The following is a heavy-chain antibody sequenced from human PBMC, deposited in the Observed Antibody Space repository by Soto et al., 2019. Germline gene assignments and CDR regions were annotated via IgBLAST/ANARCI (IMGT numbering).Heavy chain of an antibody. CDR3: ARGRYIVVVPAAPIYYYYGMDV. CDR1: GYTFTSYG. D-gene: IGHD2-2*01. V-gene: IGHV1-18*01. J-gene: IGHJ6*02. CDR2: ISAYNGNT. Sequence: QVQLVQSGAEVKKPGASVKVSCKASGYTFTSYGISWVRQAPGQGLEWMGWISAYNGNTNYAQKLQGRVTMTTDTSTSTAYMELRSLRSDDTAVYYCARGRYIVVVPAAPIYYYYGMDVWGQGTTVTVSS.